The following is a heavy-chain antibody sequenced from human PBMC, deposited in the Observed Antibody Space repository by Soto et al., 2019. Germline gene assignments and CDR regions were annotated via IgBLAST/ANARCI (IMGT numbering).Heavy chain of an antibody. V-gene: IGHV3-30-3*01. J-gene: IGHJ3*02. CDR1: GFTFSSYA. CDR2: ISYDGSNK. CDR3: ARGEGATTGSAFDI. D-gene: IGHD1-26*01. Sequence: GGSLRLSCAASGFTFSSYAMHWVRRAPGKGLEWVAVISYDGSNKYYADSVKGRFTISRDNSKNTLYLQRNSLRAEDTAVYYCARGEGATTGSAFDIWGQGTMVTVSS.